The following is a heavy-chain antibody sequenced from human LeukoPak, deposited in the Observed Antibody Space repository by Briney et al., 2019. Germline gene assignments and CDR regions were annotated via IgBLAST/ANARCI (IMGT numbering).Heavy chain of an antibody. D-gene: IGHD1-26*01. CDR3: ARDWRELLPRGEYFQH. J-gene: IGHJ1*01. CDR2: ISAYNGNI. Sequence: ASVKVSCKASGYTFTGYYMHWVRQAPGQGLEWMGWISAYNGNINYAQKLQGRVTMTTDTSTSTAYMELRSLRSDDTAVYYCARDWRELLPRGEYFQHWGQGTLVTVSS. CDR1: GYTFTGYY. V-gene: IGHV1-18*04.